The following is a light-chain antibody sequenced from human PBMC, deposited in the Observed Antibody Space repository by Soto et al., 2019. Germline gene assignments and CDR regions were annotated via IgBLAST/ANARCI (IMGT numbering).Light chain of an antibody. J-gene: IGKJ1*01. V-gene: IGKV3-11*01. CDR1: QSVSSY. Sequence: EIVLTQSPATLSLSPGERATLSCRASQSVSSYLAWYQQKPGQAPRLLIYDASNRATGIPARFSGSGSGTDFTLTISSLGPEDFAIYYCPQRSNWPWTFGQGTKADFK. CDR2: DAS. CDR3: PQRSNWPWT.